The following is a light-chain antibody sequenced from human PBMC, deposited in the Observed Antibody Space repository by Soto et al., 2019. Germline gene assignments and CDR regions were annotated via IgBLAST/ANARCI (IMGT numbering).Light chain of an antibody. CDR3: QQYNDLST. CDR1: QSIGRW. J-gene: IGKJ4*01. Sequence: IHMTHAPSALSASVLYRVTITFRASQSIGRWLAWYQQKPGKAPKVLMYDASNLKSGVPSRFSGSGSGTEFTLTISSLQPDDFATYYCQQYNDLSTFGGGTKVDI. CDR2: DAS. V-gene: IGKV1-5*01.